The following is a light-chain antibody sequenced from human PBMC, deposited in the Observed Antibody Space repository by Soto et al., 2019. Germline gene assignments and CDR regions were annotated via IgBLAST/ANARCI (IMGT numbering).Light chain of an antibody. CDR3: SSYTSSSTLVV. CDR2: EVS. V-gene: IGLV2-14*01. CDR1: SSDVGGYNY. J-gene: IGLJ2*01. Sequence: QPVLTQPASVSGSPGQSITISCTGTSSDVGGYNYVSWYQQHPGKAPKLMIYEVSNRPSGVSNRFSGSKSGNTASLTISGRQAEDEADYYCSSYTSSSTLVVFGGGTKLTVL.